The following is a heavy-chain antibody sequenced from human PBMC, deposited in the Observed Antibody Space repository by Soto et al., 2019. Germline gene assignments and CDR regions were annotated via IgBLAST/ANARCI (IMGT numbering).Heavy chain of an antibody. D-gene: IGHD3-22*01. J-gene: IGHJ3*02. Sequence: QVQLVQSGAEVKKPGSSVKVSCKASGGTFSSYAISWVRQAPGQGLEWMGGIIPIFGTANYAQKFQGRVTITADESTSTAYMELSSLRSEDTAVYYCASLAGYYYDSSGYHLTLSDAFDIWGQGTMVTVSS. CDR3: ASLAGYYYDSSGYHLTLSDAFDI. CDR1: GGTFSSYA. CDR2: IIPIFGTA. V-gene: IGHV1-69*01.